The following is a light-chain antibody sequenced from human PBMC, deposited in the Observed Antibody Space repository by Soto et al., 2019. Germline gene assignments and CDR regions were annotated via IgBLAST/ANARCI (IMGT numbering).Light chain of an antibody. J-gene: IGKJ5*01. Sequence: EIVLTHSPCTLSLSPLETATLSCMASQTVNSDYLAWFQQRPGQAPRLLIFATSRRATDIPDRFSGSGSGTDFTLAIRRLEPEDFAVYYCQQFDDSVTFGQGTRLEIK. CDR2: ATS. CDR3: QQFDDSVT. CDR1: QTVNSDY. V-gene: IGKV3-20*01.